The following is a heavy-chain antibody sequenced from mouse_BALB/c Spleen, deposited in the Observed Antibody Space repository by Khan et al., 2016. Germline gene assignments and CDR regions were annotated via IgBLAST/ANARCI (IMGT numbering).Heavy chain of an antibody. D-gene: IGHD1-1*01. CDR3: AEDYYGSNWFAY. V-gene: IGHV9-3*02. CDR2: INTNTGEP. J-gene: IGHJ3*01. Sequence: QIQLVQSGPELKKPGETVKISCKASGYTFTNYGMNWVKQAPEKGLKWMGWINTNTGEPTYAEEFKGRFAFSLETSASTAYLQLNNLKNEDTATYCCAEDYYGSNWFAYWGQGTLVTVSA. CDR1: GYTFTNYG.